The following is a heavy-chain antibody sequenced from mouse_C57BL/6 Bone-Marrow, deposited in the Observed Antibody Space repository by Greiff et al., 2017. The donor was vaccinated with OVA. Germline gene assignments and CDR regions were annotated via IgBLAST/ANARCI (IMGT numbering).Heavy chain of an antibody. CDR3: ARAPDGYYVYFDY. CDR2: IDPSDSYT. D-gene: IGHD2-3*01. J-gene: IGHJ2*01. Sequence: VQLQQPGAELVMPGASVKLSCKASGYTFTSYWMHWVKQRPGQGLEWIGEIDPSDSYTNYNQKFKGKSTLTVDKSSSTAYMQLSSLTSEDSAVYYCARAPDGYYVYFDYWGQGTTLTVSS. CDR1: GYTFTSYW. V-gene: IGHV1-69*01.